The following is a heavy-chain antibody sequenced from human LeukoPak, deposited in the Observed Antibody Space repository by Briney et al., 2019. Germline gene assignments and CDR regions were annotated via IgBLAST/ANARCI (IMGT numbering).Heavy chain of an antibody. V-gene: IGHV1-2*06. J-gene: IGHJ4*02. Sequence: GASVKVSCKASGYLFAAYFIHWVRQAPGQGLDWMGRINPNGGDTNYAQKFQGRVTMTGDTYISTAYMELSSLRSDDTAMYYCARVGFTSSWSNFDYWGQGTLVTVSS. CDR3: ARVGFTSSWSNFDY. CDR2: INPNGGDT. D-gene: IGHD6-13*01. CDR1: GYLFAAYF.